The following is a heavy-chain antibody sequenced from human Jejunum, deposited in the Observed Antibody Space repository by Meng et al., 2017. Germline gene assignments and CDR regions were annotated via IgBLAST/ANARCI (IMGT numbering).Heavy chain of an antibody. V-gene: IGHV4-4*07. J-gene: IGHJ6*02. D-gene: IGHD4-23*01. Sequence: SETLSLTCTVSDDSISIYYWSWIRQPAGKGLEWIGQISTRGGTKYNPSLQSRVSMSINTSSKQFSLNLSSVTAADTAVYYCTKVAVFGNSANLYYYGLDVWGQGTSVTVSS. CDR1: DDSISIYY. CDR2: ISTRGGT. CDR3: TKVAVFGNSANLYYYGLDV.